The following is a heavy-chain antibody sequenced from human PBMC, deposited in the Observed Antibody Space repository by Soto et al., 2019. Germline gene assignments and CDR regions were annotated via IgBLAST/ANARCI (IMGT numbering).Heavy chain of an antibody. CDR3: SKDKSYYYYYMDV. CDR1: GFTFDDYA. V-gene: IGHV3-9*01. Sequence: EVQLVESGGGLVQPGRSLRLSCAASGFTFDDYAMHWVRQAPGKGLEWVSGISWNSGSIGYADSVKGRFTISRDNAKNSLYLQMNSLRAEDTDLYYCSKDKSYYYYYMDVWGKGTTVTVSS. J-gene: IGHJ6*03. CDR2: ISWNSGSI.